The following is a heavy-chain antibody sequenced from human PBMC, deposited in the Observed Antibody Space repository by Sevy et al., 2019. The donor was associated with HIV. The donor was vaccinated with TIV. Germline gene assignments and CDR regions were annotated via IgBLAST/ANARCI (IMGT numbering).Heavy chain of an antibody. CDR2: INTSGAGT. CDR1: GFTFSRSA. V-gene: IGHV3-23*01. J-gene: IGHJ4*02. Sequence: GGSLRLSCAASGFTFSRSAMSWVRQAPGKGLEWVSTINTSGAGTYYAYSVRGQFTISRDNSKNTLYLQMNSLRAEDTAAYYCAKGDYNYNFLFDYRGQGTLVTVSS. D-gene: IGHD1-1*01. CDR3: AKGDYNYNFLFDY.